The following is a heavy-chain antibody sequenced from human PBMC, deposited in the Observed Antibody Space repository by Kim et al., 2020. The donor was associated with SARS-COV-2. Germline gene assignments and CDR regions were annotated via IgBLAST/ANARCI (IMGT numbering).Heavy chain of an antibody. CDR2: IYSGGST. J-gene: IGHJ4*02. CDR3: ARALTDYGDYYFGY. Sequence: GGSLRLSCAASGFTVSSNYMSWVRQAPGKGLEWVSGIYSGGSTYSADSVKGRFTISRDNSKNTLNLQMNSLRAEETAVYYCARALTDYGDYYFGYWGQGTLVPVSS. D-gene: IGHD4-17*01. CDR1: GFTVSSNY. V-gene: IGHV3-53*01.